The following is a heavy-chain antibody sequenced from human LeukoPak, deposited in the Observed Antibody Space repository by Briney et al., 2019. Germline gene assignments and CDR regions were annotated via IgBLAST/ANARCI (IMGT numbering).Heavy chain of an antibody. CDR1: GGSISSYY. D-gene: IGHD3-16*01. V-gene: IGHV3-53*01. Sequence: ETLSLTCTVSGGSISSYYVSWVRQAPGKGLEWVSVIYSGGSTYYADSVEGRFTVSRDNSKNTLYLEMRSLRAEDTAVYYCARDLHPRLTGYFDYWGQGTLVTVSS. J-gene: IGHJ4*02. CDR2: IYSGGST. CDR3: ARDLHPRLTGYFDY.